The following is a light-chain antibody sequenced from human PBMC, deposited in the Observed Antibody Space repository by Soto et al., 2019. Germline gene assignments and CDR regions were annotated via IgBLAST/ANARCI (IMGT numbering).Light chain of an antibody. J-gene: IGLJ1*01. CDR3: CSYGGGNNFYV. CDR1: SSDIGTYDY. V-gene: IGLV2-8*01. CDR2: EVS. Sequence: QSALTQPPSASGSPGQSVTSSCTGTSSDIGTYDYVSWYQHLPDKAPKLIIYEVSKRPSGVPDRFSGSKSGNTASLTVSGLQAEDGGDYYCCSYGGGNNFYVFGTGTKVTVL.